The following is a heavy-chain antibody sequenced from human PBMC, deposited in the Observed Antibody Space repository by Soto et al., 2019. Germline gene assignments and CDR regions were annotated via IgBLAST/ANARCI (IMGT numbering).Heavy chain of an antibody. V-gene: IGHV3-23*01. D-gene: IGHD3-16*01. J-gene: IGHJ4*02. CDR1: GYTFSNYA. CDR3: ARPEIHLSWGNGPDY. Sequence: GASVKVSWKASGYTFSNYAMNWVRQAPGKGLEWVSAISGNGDITYYVDSVKGRFTISRDNSKNTLFLQMSSLRADDTAVYFCARPEIHLSWGNGPDYWGQGTLVTVSS. CDR2: ISGNGDIT.